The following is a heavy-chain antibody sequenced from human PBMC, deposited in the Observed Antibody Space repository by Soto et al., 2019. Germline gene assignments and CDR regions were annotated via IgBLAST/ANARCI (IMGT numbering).Heavy chain of an antibody. D-gene: IGHD1-26*01. CDR3: ARLWGSYPFDY. V-gene: IGHV4-39*01. CDR2: IYYSGST. CDR1: GGSISSSSYY. Sequence: QLQLQESGPGLVKPSETLSLTYTVSGGSISSSSYYWGWIRQPPGKGLEWIGSIYYSGSTYYNPSLKGRVTISVDTSKNQFSLKLSSVTAADTAVYYCARLWGSYPFDYWGQGTLVTVSS. J-gene: IGHJ4*02.